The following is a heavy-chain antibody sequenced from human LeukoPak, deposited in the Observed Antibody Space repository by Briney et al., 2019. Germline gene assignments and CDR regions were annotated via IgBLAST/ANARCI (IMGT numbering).Heavy chain of an antibody. CDR3: ARRGADYYYYYMDV. Sequence: RASVKASCKASGGTFSSNAISWVRQAPGQGLEWMGWISAYNGNTNYAQKLQGRVTMTTDTSTSTAYMELRSLRSDDTAVYYCARRGADYYYYYMDVWGKGTTVTISS. CDR2: ISAYNGNT. V-gene: IGHV1-18*01. D-gene: IGHD3-10*01. CDR1: GGTFSSNA. J-gene: IGHJ6*03.